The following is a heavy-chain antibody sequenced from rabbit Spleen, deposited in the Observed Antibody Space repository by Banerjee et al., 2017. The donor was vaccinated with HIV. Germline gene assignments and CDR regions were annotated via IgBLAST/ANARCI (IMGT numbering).Heavy chain of an antibody. CDR2: ITGGRSP. CDR3: ARDGDIGWGAYFDL. V-gene: IGHV1S47*01. Sequence: QEQLVESGGGLVQPEGSLTLTCTASGFSFSSDYDVFWVRQAPGKGLEYIGYITGGRSPYYGSWTKGRFTITRSTSLNTVTLQMTSLTAADTATYFCARDGDIGWGAYFDLWGPGTLVTVS. J-gene: IGHJ4*01. CDR1: GFSFSSDYD. D-gene: IGHD4-1*01.